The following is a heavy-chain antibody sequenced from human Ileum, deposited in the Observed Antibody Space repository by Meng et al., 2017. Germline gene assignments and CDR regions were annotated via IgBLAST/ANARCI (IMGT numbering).Heavy chain of an antibody. V-gene: IGHV1-18*01. Sequence: ASVKVSCKASGYSIASYGISWVRQAPGEGLEWMGWISAYGGNTYYAQKFLGRVTMTTEMSTSTAYMELRSLRSDDTAIYYCARGDGGVILGDYWGQGTLVTVSS. CDR1: GYSIASYG. CDR2: ISAYGGNT. CDR3: ARGDGGVILGDY. D-gene: IGHD3-22*01. J-gene: IGHJ4*02.